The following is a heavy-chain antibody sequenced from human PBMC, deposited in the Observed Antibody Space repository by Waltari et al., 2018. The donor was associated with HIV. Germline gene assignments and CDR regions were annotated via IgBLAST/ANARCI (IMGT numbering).Heavy chain of an antibody. CDR2: IYPGDSDS. CDR1: GNSFSTHW. J-gene: IGHJ3*02. D-gene: IGHD4-17*01. V-gene: IGHV5-51*01. CDR3: ARRIGDYRSAFDI. Sequence: EVQVVQSGAEVKKSGASLKIPCQISGNSFSTHWIGWVRQLPGKGLEWMGIIYPGDSDSVYSPSLKGQVTISVDRAINTAYLQWSSLKASDTAMYFCARRIGDYRSAFDIWGQGTLVTV.